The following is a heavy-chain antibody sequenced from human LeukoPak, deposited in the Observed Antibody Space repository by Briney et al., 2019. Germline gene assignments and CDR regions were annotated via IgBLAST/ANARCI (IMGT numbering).Heavy chain of an antibody. D-gene: IGHD1-1*01. CDR3: ARGPGPLQLGRLEAFDI. J-gene: IGHJ3*02. Sequence: SETLSLTCSVSGDSISYFYWSWIRQAAGKGLEWIGRVSSSGSTGYNASLKSRITMSVDTSKNQLSLKVISVTAADTAVYYCARGPGPLQLGRLEAFDIWGQGTMVTVSS. CDR1: GDSISYFY. V-gene: IGHV4-4*07. CDR2: VSSSGST.